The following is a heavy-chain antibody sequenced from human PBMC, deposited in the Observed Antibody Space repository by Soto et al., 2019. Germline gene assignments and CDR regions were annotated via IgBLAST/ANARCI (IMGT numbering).Heavy chain of an antibody. J-gene: IGHJ4*02. V-gene: IGHV4-59*01. CDR1: RGSMNNYY. Sequence: SETLSLTCTVSRGSMNNYYWSWIRQPPGKGLEWIGYIYYSGSTNYNPSLKSRVTISVDTSKNQFSLKLSSVTAADAAVYYCAGGPMGYDSWGLVTLVSVS. D-gene: IGHD3-10*01. CDR3: AGGPMGYDS. CDR2: IYYSGST.